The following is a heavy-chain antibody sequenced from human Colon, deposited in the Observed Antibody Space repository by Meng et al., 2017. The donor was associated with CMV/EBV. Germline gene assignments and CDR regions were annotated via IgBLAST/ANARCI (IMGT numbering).Heavy chain of an antibody. V-gene: IGHV4-34*01. CDR3: ARTGHTTLRLPRPFDI. CDR2: INHNGRN. J-gene: IGHJ3*02. CDR1: GESFTEYY. D-gene: IGHD2/OR15-2a*01. Sequence: SETLSLTCSASGESFTEYYWAWIRQPPGKGLEWIGEINHNGRNKFNPSLESRVTLSVDTSKKQFSLKLSSVTAADTAVYYCARTGHTTLRLPRPFDIWGQGTMVTVSS.